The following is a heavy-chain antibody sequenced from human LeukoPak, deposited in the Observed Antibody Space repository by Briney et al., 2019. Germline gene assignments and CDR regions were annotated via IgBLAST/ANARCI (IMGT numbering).Heavy chain of an antibody. CDR2: IKQDGSEK. V-gene: IGHV3-7*01. CDR1: GFTFSSYW. J-gene: IGHJ3*02. D-gene: IGHD3-22*01. CDR3: ARDWGTMTVVADTSNLFSCAFDI. Sequence: GGSLRLSCAASGFTFSSYWMSWVRQAPGKGLEWVANIKQDGSEKYYVDSVKGRFTISRDNAKNSLYLQMNSLRAEDTAVYYCARDWGTMTVVADTSNLFSCAFDIWGQGTMVTVSS.